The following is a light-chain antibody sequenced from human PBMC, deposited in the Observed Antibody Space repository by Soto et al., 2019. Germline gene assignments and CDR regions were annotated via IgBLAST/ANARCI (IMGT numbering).Light chain of an antibody. V-gene: IGKV3-11*01. CDR3: QQYNNWPPWT. Sequence: ETVLTQSPATLSLSPGEGATLSCRASHSVSSYLAWYQQKPGQTPRLLIYDASTRATGIPARFSGSGSGTDFTLNISSLEPEDFAIYYCQQYNNWPPWTFGQGTKVEIK. CDR1: HSVSSY. CDR2: DAS. J-gene: IGKJ1*01.